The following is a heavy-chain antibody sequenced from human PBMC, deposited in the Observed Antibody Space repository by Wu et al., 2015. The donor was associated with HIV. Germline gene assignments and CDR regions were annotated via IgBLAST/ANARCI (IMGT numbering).Heavy chain of an antibody. V-gene: IGHV1-8*01. CDR2: MNPNSGNT. CDR3: ATGVGGTEY. Sequence: QVQLVQSGAEVKKPGASVKVSCKASGYTFASYDINWVRRATGQGLEWMGWMNPNSGNTGYAQNFQGRVTMTRNTSINTAYMELSSLKSEDMAVYYCATGVGGTEYWGQGTLGHRLL. D-gene: IGHD1-26*01. J-gene: IGHJ4*02. CDR1: GYTFASYD.